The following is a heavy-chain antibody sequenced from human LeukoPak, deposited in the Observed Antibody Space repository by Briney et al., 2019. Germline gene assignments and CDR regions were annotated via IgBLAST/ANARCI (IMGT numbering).Heavy chain of an antibody. CDR3: ARYREVGATVDY. V-gene: IGHV4-39*07. D-gene: IGHD1-26*01. CDR1: GGSISSNSYY. J-gene: IGHJ4*02. Sequence: SETLSLTCAVSGGSISSNSYYWGWIRQPPGKGLEWIGSIYYSGSTHYNPSLASLKSRVTISRDTSKNQFSLNLSSVTAADTAVYYCARYREVGATVDYWGQGTLVTVSS. CDR2: IYYSGST.